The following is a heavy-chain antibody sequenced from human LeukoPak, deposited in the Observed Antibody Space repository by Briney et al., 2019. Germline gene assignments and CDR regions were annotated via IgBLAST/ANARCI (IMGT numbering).Heavy chain of an antibody. CDR2: ISSSSSTI. V-gene: IGHV3-48*01. Sequence: GGSLRLSCAASGFTFSSYNMNWVRQAPGKGLEWVSYISSSSSTIYYADSVKGRFTISRDNAKNSLYLQMNSLRAEDTAVYYCARDLANNFFSYHYMDVWGKGTTVTVSS. CDR3: ARDLANNFFSYHYMDV. CDR1: GFTFSSYN. J-gene: IGHJ6*03.